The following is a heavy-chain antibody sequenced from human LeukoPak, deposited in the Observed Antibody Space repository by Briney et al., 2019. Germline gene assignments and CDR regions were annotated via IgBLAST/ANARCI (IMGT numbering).Heavy chain of an antibody. V-gene: IGHV3-9*01. Sequence: GGSLRLSCAASGFTFDDYAMHWVRQAPGKGLEWVSGISWNSGSIGYADSVKGRFTISRDNAKNTLYLQLNSLRAEDTAVHYCARSYYYDSSHSVDYWGQGTLVTVSS. CDR1: GFTFDDYA. D-gene: IGHD3-22*01. CDR2: ISWNSGSI. J-gene: IGHJ4*02. CDR3: ARSYYYDSSHSVDY.